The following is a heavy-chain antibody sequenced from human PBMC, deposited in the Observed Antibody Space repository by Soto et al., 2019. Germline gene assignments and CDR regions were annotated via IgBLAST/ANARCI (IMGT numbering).Heavy chain of an antibody. CDR2: IDPSDSYI. CDR1: GYAFTNHW. Sequence: EVQLVQSGAEVKKPGESLRISCQASGYAFTNHWISWVRQMPGKGLEWMGRIDPSDSYINYSPSFEGRVTISADKSISSAYLQWNSVQASATAVYYCARHSKPLTALPQFDHWGQGALVTVSS. V-gene: IGHV5-10-1*01. J-gene: IGHJ5*02. CDR3: ARHSKPLTALPQFDH. D-gene: IGHD2-21*02.